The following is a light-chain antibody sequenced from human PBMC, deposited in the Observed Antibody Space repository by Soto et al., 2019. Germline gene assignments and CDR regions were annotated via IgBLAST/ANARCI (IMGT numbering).Light chain of an antibody. CDR1: QSVSSSY. J-gene: IGKJ1*01. CDR2: GAS. Sequence: EIVLTQSPGSLSLSPGERATLSCRASQSVSSSYLAWYQQKPGQAPRLLIYGASSRATGISDRFSGSGSGTDFTLTISSLQPDDFATYYCQQYNSYSPRTFGQGTKVDIK. CDR3: QQYNSYSPRT. V-gene: IGKV3-20*01.